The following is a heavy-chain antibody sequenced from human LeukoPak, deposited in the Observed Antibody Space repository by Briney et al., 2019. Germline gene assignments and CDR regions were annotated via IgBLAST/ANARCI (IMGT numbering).Heavy chain of an antibody. D-gene: IGHD4-17*01. J-gene: IGHJ4*02. Sequence: SETLSLTCTVSGYSISSGYYWGWIRQPPGKGLEWIGSIYHSGSTYYNPSLNSRVTISVDTSKNQFSLKLSSVTAADTAVYYCARGVEYGDHFDYWGQGTLVTVSS. V-gene: IGHV4-38-2*02. CDR3: ARGVEYGDHFDY. CDR1: GYSISSGYY. CDR2: IYHSGST.